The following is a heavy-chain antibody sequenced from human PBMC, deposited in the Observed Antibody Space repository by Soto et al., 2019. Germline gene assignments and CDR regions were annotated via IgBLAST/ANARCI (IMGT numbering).Heavy chain of an antibody. CDR1: GYTLTELS. J-gene: IGHJ4*02. Sequence: GASVKVSCKVSGYTLTELSMHWVRQAPGKGLEWMGGFDPEDGETIHAQKFQGRVTMTEDTSTDTAYMELSSLRSEDTAVYYCATDLSATVTTKTYDYWGQGTLVTVSS. CDR3: ATDLSATVTTKTYDY. CDR2: FDPEDGET. V-gene: IGHV1-24*01. D-gene: IGHD4-17*01.